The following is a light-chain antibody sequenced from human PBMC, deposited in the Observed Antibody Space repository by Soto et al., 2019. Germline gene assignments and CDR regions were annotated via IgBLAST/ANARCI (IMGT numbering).Light chain of an antibody. CDR3: SSYTSSSTLL. CDR2: DVS. V-gene: IGLV2-14*01. J-gene: IGLJ2*01. CDR1: SSDVGGYNY. Sequence: QSALTQPASVSGSPGQSITISCTGTSSDVGGYNYVSWYQQHPGKAPKLMIYDVSRRPSGVSDRFSASKSGNTASLTISGLLVEDEADYYCSSYTSSSTLLFGGGTKRPS.